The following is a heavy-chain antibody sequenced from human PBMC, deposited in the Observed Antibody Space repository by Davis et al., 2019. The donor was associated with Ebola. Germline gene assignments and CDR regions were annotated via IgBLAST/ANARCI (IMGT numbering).Heavy chain of an antibody. V-gene: IGHV1-2*04. CDR1: GYTFTGYY. Sequence: ASVQVSCKASGYTFTGYYIHWVRQAPGQGLEWMRWINPNSGDTKYSQKFQGWVTMTRDTPISTAYMELNRLTSDDTAVYYCARDRVCSGATCYAYFDFWGQGTLVTVSS. D-gene: IGHD2-15*01. CDR3: ARDRVCSGATCYAYFDF. J-gene: IGHJ4*02. CDR2: INPNSGDT.